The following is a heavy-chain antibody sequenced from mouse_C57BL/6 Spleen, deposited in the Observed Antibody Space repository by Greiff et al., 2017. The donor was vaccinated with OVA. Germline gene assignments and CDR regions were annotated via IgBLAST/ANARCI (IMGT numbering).Heavy chain of an antibody. J-gene: IGHJ4*01. V-gene: IGHV5-9*01. CDR3: ARGLLYLYYAMDY. D-gene: IGHD2-12*01. CDR1: GFTFSSYT. CDR2: ISGGGGNT. Sequence: EVQGVESGGGLVKPGGSLKLSCAASGFTFSSYTMSWVRQTPEKRLEWVATISGGGGNTYYPDSVKGRFTISRDNAKNTLYLQMSSLRSEDTALYYCARGLLYLYYAMDYWGQGTSVTVSS.